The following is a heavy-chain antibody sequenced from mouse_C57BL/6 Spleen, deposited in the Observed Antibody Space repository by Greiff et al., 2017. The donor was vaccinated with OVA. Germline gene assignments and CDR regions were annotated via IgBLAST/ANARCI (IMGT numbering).Heavy chain of an antibody. J-gene: IGHJ4*01. Sequence: EVMLVESGGGLVQPKGSLKLSCAASGFSFNTYAMNWVRQAPGKGLEWVARIRSKSNNYATYYADSVKDRFTISRDDSESMLYLQMNNLKTEDTAMYYCVRANSYARDYWGQGTSVTGSS. V-gene: IGHV10-1*01. CDR3: VRANSYARDY. D-gene: IGHD4-1*01. CDR1: GFSFNTYA. CDR2: IRSKSNNYAT.